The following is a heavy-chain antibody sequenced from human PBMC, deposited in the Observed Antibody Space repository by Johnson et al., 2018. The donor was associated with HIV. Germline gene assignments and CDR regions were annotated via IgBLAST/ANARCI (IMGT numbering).Heavy chain of an antibody. Sequence: VQLVESGGGVVQPGGSLSLSCEASGFTFDDYGMSWVRQGPGKGLEWVSAIGTAGDTYYPGSVKGRFTISRENSKNSLYLQMNSLTTEDTAVYYCTTAIVIDAFDIWGQGTMVTVSS. CDR2: IGTAGDT. V-gene: IGHV3-13*01. D-gene: IGHD3-16*02. CDR3: TTAIVIDAFDI. J-gene: IGHJ3*02. CDR1: GFTFDDYG.